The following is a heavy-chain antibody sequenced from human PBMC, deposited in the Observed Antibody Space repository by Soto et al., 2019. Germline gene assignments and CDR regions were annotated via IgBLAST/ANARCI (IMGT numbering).Heavy chain of an antibody. CDR2: FHYSLNT. V-gene: IGHV4-59*01. CDR3: ANTQEGGFDP. Sequence: QVQLQESGPGLVKPSETLSLTCTVSGDSITSNYWSWIRQSPGQGLEWIGYFHYSLNTNYNPSLKSRVIISVDTSKNQFFLKLTSVTAADTAMYYCANTQEGGFDPWGQGILVTVSS. D-gene: IGHD3-16*01. CDR1: GDSITSNY. J-gene: IGHJ5*02.